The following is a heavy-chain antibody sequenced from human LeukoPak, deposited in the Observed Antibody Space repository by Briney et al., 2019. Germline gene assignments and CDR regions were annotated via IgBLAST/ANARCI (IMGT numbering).Heavy chain of an antibody. CDR2: IIPIFGTA. D-gene: IGHD6-6*01. J-gene: IGHJ4*02. Sequence: ASVKVSCKASGGTFSSYAISWVRQAPGQGLEWMGGIIPIFGTANYAQKFQGRVTITADESTSTAYMELSSLRSEDTAVYYCARGRGLLGSSSPGDYWGQGTLVTVSS. CDR1: GGTFSSYA. V-gene: IGHV1-69*13. CDR3: ARGRGLLGSSSPGDY.